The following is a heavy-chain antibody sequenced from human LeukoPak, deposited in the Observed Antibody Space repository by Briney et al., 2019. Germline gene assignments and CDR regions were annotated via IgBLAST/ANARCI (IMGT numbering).Heavy chain of an antibody. D-gene: IGHD3-22*01. Sequence: ASVKVSCKASGGTFSSYSISWVRQAPGQGLEWWGGIIPILGIANYAQKFQGRGTITADKSTSTAYREMSSRKSDDTAVYYCARDKAGSGYSTDDYWGQGTLVTVSS. V-gene: IGHV1-69*10. J-gene: IGHJ4*02. CDR1: GGTFSSYS. CDR3: ARDKAGSGYSTDDY. CDR2: IIPILGIA.